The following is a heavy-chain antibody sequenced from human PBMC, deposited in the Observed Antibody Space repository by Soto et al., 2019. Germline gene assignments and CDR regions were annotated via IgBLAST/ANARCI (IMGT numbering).Heavy chain of an antibody. CDR3: ARGPRSYYDFWSGLDFDY. CDR1: GFTFSSYW. D-gene: IGHD3-3*01. Sequence: WAASGFTFSSYWMHWVRQAPGKGLVWVSRINSDGSSTSYADSVKGRFTISRDNAKNTLYLQMNSLRAEDTAVYYCARGPRSYYDFWSGLDFDYWGQGTLVTVSS. CDR2: INSDGSST. J-gene: IGHJ4*02. V-gene: IGHV3-74*01.